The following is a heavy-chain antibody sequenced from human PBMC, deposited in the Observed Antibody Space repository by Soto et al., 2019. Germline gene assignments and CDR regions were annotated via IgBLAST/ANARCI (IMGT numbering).Heavy chain of an antibody. CDR2: IKQDGSEK. Sequence: GGSLRLSCAASGFTFSSYWMSWVRQAPGKGLEWVANIKQDGSEKYYVDSVKGRFTISRDNAKNSLYLQMNSLRAEDTAVYYCARDSALPPYYYYGMDVWGQGTTVTVSS. CDR1: GFTFSSYW. D-gene: IGHD2-21*02. CDR3: ARDSALPPYYYYGMDV. J-gene: IGHJ6*02. V-gene: IGHV3-7*01.